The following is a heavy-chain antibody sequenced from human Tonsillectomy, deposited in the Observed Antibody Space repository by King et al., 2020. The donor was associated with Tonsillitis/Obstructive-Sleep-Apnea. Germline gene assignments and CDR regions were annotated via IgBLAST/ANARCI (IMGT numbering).Heavy chain of an antibody. V-gene: IGHV3-9*01. CDR1: GFTFDDYA. J-gene: IGHJ5*02. D-gene: IGHD2-2*01. Sequence: VQLVESGGGLVQPGRSLRLSCAASGFTFDDYAMHWVRQAPGKGLEWVSGISWNSGSIGYADSVKGRFTISRDNAKNSLYLKMNSLSAEDTALYDCAKGRYCSITSCDSNWFYPSGQGTLVTASS. CDR3: AKGRYCSITSCDSNWFYP. CDR2: ISWNSGSI.